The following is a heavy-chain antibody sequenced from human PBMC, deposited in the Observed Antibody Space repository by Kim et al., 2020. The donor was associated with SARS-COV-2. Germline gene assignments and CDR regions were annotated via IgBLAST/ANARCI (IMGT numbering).Heavy chain of an antibody. CDR3: ARGRYGDLTYYFDY. Sequence: NPSLKSRVTISVDTSKNQFSLKLSSVTAADTAVYYCARGRYGDLTYYFDYWGQGTLVTVSS. D-gene: IGHD4-17*01. J-gene: IGHJ4*02. V-gene: IGHV4-59*09.